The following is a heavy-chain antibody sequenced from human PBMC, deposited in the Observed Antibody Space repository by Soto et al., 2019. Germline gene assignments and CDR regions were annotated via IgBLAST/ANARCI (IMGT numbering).Heavy chain of an antibody. V-gene: IGHV4-4*07. J-gene: IGHJ6*02. Sequence: SETLSLTCTVSGGSISSYYWSWIRQPAGKGLEWIGRIYTSGSTNYNPSLKSRVTISVDTSKNQFSLKLSSVTAADTAVYYCARGPTRGKNYYYYYGMDVWGQGTTVTVSS. CDR3: ARGPTRGKNYYYYYGMDV. CDR1: GGSISSYY. CDR2: IYTSGST.